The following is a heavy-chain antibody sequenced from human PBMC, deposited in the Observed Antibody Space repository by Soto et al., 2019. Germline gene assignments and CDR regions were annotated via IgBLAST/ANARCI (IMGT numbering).Heavy chain of an antibody. CDR3: AGCLLRLGELSLRY. Sequence: QVQLQESGPGLVKPSETLSLTCTVSGGSISSYYWSWIRQPAGKGLEWIGRIYTSGSTNYNPSLKKWGTRAVDTAKNQVPPKLSSLNGADTAGYYCAGCLLRLGELSLRYWGQGTLVTGSS. CDR1: GGSISSYY. D-gene: IGHD3-16*02. V-gene: IGHV4-4*07. CDR2: IYTSGST. J-gene: IGHJ4*02.